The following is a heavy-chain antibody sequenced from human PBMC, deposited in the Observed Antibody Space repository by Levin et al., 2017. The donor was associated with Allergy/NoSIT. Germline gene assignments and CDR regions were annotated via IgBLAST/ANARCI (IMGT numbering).Heavy chain of an antibody. D-gene: IGHD5-12*01. CDR2: IYYSGST. Sequence: SETLSLTCTVSGGSISSSSYYWGWIRQPPGKGLEWIGSIYYSGSTYYNPSLKSRVTISVDTSKNQFSLKLSSVTAADTAVYYCARQLRPTMVDYWGQGTLVTVSS. J-gene: IGHJ4*02. CDR3: ARQLRPTMVDY. CDR1: GGSISSSSYY. V-gene: IGHV4-39*01.